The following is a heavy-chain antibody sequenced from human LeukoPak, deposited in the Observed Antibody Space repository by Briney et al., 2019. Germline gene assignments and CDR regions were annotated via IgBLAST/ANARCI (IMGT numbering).Heavy chain of an antibody. CDR2: IIPIFGTA. CDR3: ARYPAYYDFWSGYYIWYFDY. J-gene: IGHJ4*02. CDR1: GGTFSSYA. V-gene: IGHV1-69*01. D-gene: IGHD3-3*01. Sequence: ASVKVSCKASGGTFSSYAISWVRQAPGQGLEWMGGIIPIFGTANYAQKFQGRVTITADESTSTAYMELSSLRSEDTAVYYCARYPAYYDFWSGYYIWYFDYWGQGTLVTVSS.